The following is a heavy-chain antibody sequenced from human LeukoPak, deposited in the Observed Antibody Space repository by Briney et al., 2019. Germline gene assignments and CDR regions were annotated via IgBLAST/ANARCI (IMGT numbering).Heavy chain of an antibody. J-gene: IGHJ4*02. V-gene: IGHV4-59*12. CDR2: IYYSGST. CDR1: GGSISSYY. CDR3: ARVAGQWLVQGYYFDY. Sequence: SETLSLTCTVSGGSISSYYWSWIRQPPGKGLEWIGYIYYSGSTNYNPSLKSRVTISVDTSKNQFSLELSSVTAADTAVYYCARVAGQWLVQGYYFDYWGQGTLVTVSS. D-gene: IGHD6-19*01.